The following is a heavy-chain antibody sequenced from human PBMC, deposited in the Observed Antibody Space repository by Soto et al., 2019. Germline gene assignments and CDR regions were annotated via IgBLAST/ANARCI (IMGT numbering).Heavy chain of an antibody. CDR3: ARDWSLGPRSVRGDPKSYGMDV. CDR1: GFTFSSYS. V-gene: IGHV3-21*04. J-gene: IGHJ6*02. D-gene: IGHD3-10*01. CDR2: ISSSSSYI. Sequence: PGGSLRLSCAASGFTFSSYSMNWVRQAPGKGLEWVSSISSSSSYIYYADSVKGRFTISRDNAKNSLYLQMNSLRSEDTAVYYCARDWSLGPRSVRGDPKSYGMDVWGQGTTVTVSS.